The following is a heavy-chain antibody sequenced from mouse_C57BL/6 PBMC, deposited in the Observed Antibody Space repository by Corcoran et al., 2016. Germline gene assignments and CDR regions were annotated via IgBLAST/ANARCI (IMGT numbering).Heavy chain of an antibody. Sequence: EVQLQQSGPELVKPGASVKISCKASGYTFTDYYMNWVKQSHGKSLEWIGDINPNNGGTSYNQKFKGKATLTVDKSSSTAYMELRSLTSEDSAVYYCARGDYYTLFDYWGQGTTLTVSS. D-gene: IGHD2-12*01. CDR3: ARGDYYTLFDY. J-gene: IGHJ2*01. CDR1: GYTFTDYY. V-gene: IGHV1-26*01. CDR2: INPNNGGT.